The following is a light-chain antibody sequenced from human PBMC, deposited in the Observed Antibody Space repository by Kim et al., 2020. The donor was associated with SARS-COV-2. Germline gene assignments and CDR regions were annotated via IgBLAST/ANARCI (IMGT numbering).Light chain of an antibody. V-gene: IGKV1-33*01. CDR2: DTS. CDR1: QDITSY. J-gene: IGKJ4*01. CDR3: QQYNSLPLA. Sequence: AAVGDRVIITCQASQDITSYLNWCQQKPGKPPNHLIYDTSSLQTVVPSRFSGSGSGTNFTFTISSLQPEDIATYYCQQYNSLPLAFGGGTKVDIK.